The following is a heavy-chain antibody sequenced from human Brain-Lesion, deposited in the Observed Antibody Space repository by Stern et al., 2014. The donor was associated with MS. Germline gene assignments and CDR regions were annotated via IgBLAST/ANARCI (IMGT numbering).Heavy chain of an antibody. CDR1: GGSVSSTSYA. V-gene: IGHV4-39*01. J-gene: IGHJ5*02. Sequence: QLVESGPGLVKPSETLSLTCTVAGGSVSSTSYAWAWIRQPPGKGLEWIGTIYYSGNTYYSPSLQSRLTISLAPSKKQFSLQLRSVTAADTAVYYCAGEEDIRYCSGGSCTGNWFDPWGQGTLVTVSS. CDR3: AGEEDIRYCSGGSCTGNWFDP. D-gene: IGHD2-15*01. CDR2: IYYSGNT.